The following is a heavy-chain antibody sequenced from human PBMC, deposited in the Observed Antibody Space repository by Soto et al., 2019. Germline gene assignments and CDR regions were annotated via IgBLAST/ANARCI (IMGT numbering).Heavy chain of an antibody. CDR3: ARSGDNYNVLDY. D-gene: IGHD3-10*02. CDR2: SSNSGTFT. CDR1: GFTFSDYY. V-gene: IGHV3-11*06. J-gene: IGHJ4*02. Sequence: GGSLRLSCEGSGFTFSDYYMSWIRQAPGRGLEWISYSSNSGTFTRYSDSVKGRFSISRDNTKNFLYLQMNSLRAGDTAVYYCARSGDNYNVLDYWGQGTPVTVSS.